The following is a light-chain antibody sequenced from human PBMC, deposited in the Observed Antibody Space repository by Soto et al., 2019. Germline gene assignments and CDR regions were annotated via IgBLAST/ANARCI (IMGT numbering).Light chain of an antibody. Sequence: EIVLTQSPGTLSLSPGERASLSCRASQSVRNNYLAWYQQKPGQPPRLLIFGSFNRATCIPDRFSGSGSGTDFTLTISRLEPEDFAVYFCQQYGGSPPYTFGQGTKVEIK. CDR3: QQYGGSPPYT. V-gene: IGKV3-20*01. CDR2: GSF. J-gene: IGKJ2*01. CDR1: QSVRNNY.